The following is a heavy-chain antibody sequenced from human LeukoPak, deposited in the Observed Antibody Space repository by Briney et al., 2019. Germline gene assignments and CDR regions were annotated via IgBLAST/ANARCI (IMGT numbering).Heavy chain of an antibody. CDR3: ARDWLEATAKGIDY. Sequence: GRSLRLSCAASGFTFSSYAMSWVRQAPGKGLEWVSGISGSGGGTYYADSVKGRFTISRDNSKNSLFLQMDYLRAEDTAVYYCARDWLEATAKGIDYWGQGSLVTVSS. CDR2: ISGSGGGT. J-gene: IGHJ4*02. D-gene: IGHD1-1*01. V-gene: IGHV3-23*01. CDR1: GFTFSSYA.